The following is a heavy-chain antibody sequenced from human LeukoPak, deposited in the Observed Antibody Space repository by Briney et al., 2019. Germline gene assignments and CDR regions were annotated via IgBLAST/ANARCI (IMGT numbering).Heavy chain of an antibody. CDR2: ISAYNGNT. J-gene: IGHJ6*04. CDR1: GYTFTSYG. D-gene: IGHD3-10*01. Sequence: ASVKVSCKASGYTFTSYGISWVRQAPGQGREWMGWISAYNGNTNSAQKLQGRVTMTTDTSTSTAYMELRSLRSDDTAVYYCARDGGSGSYFDYYYYYGMDVRGKGTTVTVSS. CDR3: ARDGGSGSYFDYYYYYGMDV. V-gene: IGHV1-18*04.